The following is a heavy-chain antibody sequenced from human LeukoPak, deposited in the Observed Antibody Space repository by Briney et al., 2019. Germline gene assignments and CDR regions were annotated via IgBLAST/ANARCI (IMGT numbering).Heavy chain of an antibody. Sequence: SETLSLTCTVSGGSISSYYWSWIRQPPGKGLEWIGYIYYSGSTNYNPSLKSRVTISVDTSKNQFSLKLSSVTAADTAVYYCARMITMVQGLGWFDPWGQGTLVTVSS. D-gene: IGHD3-10*01. CDR1: GGSISSYY. CDR3: ARMITMVQGLGWFDP. CDR2: IYYSGST. J-gene: IGHJ5*02. V-gene: IGHV4-59*01.